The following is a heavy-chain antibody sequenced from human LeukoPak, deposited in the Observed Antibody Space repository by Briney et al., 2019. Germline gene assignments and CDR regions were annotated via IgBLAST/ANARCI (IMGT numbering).Heavy chain of an antibody. V-gene: IGHV4-59*01. J-gene: IGHJ4*02. CDR3: ARDRRTLRYFDWLSTTNAYFDY. CDR1: GGSITSYY. Sequence: PSETLSLTCTVSGGSITSYYWSWIRQPPGKGLEWIGYIYYSGSTNYNPSLKSRVTISVDTSKNQFSLKLSSVTAADTAVYYCARDRRTLRYFDWLSTTNAYFDYWGQGTLVTVSS. D-gene: IGHD3-9*01. CDR2: IYYSGST.